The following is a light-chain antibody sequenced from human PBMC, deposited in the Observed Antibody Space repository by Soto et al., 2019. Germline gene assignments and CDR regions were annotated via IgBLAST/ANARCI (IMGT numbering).Light chain of an antibody. CDR3: LLHYGRAQV. V-gene: IGLV7-43*01. J-gene: IGLJ3*02. Sequence: QTVVTQEPSLTVSPVGTVTLTCASSTGVVTRNSYPNWVQQKPGQAPRALIYSTSAKHSWTPARFSGSLLGGKAALTVSGVHAEDEADYYCLLHYGRAQVFGGGTKLSVL. CDR2: STS. CDR1: TGVVTRNSY.